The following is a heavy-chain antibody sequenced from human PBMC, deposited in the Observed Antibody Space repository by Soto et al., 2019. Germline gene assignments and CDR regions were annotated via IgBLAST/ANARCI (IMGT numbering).Heavy chain of an antibody. V-gene: IGHV1-69*13. Sequence: XVKVSCKTSGYTFSSYAVSWVLQAPGQGLEWMGGIIPIFGTANYAQKFQGRVTITADESTSTAYMELSSLRSEDTAVYYCARDVIAAAGTAGWGQGTLVTVSS. CDR3: ARDVIAAAGTAG. CDR2: IIPIFGTA. J-gene: IGHJ4*02. CDR1: GYTFSSYA. D-gene: IGHD6-13*01.